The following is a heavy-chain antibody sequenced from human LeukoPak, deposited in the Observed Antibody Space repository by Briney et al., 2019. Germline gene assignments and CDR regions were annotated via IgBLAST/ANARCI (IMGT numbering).Heavy chain of an antibody. CDR2: ISAYNGNT. V-gene: IGHV1-18*01. Sequence: ASVKVSCKASGYTFTNYGISWVRQAPGQGLEWMGWISAYNGNTNYAQKLQGRVTMTTDTSTSTAYMELRSLRSDDTAVYYCARASYPGYCSGGSCYEGYFDYWGQGTLVTVSS. CDR3: ARASYPGYCSGGSCYEGYFDY. D-gene: IGHD2-15*01. J-gene: IGHJ4*02. CDR1: GYTFTNYG.